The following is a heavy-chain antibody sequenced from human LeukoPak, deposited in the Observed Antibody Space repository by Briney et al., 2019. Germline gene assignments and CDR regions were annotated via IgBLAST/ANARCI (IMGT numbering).Heavy chain of an antibody. J-gene: IGHJ4*02. CDR1: GFTFSSYA. Sequence: PAGGSLRLSCAASGFTFSSYAMSWVRQAPGKGLEWVSAISGSGGSTYYADSVKGRFTISRDNSKNTLYLQMNSLRAEDTAVYYCAKVFIVVVPAAIDPFDYWGQGTLATVSS. D-gene: IGHD2-2*02. V-gene: IGHV3-23*01. CDR2: ISGSGGST. CDR3: AKVFIVVVPAAIDPFDY.